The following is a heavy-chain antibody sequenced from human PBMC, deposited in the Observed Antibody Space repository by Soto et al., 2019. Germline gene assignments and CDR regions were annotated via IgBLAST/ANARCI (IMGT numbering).Heavy chain of an antibody. CDR1: GFTFSSYA. J-gene: IGHJ5*02. D-gene: IGHD6-13*01. CDR2: ISYDGSNK. CDR3: ARARGVKQQLVQTNWFDP. Sequence: PGGSLRLSCAASGFTFSSYAMHWVRQAPGKGLEWVAVISYDGSNKYYADSVKGRFTISRDNSKNTLYLQMNSLRAEDTAVYYCARARGVKQQLVQTNWFDPWGQGTLVTVSS. V-gene: IGHV3-30-3*01.